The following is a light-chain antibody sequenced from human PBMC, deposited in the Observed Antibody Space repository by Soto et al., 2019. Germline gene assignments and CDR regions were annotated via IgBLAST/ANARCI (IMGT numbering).Light chain of an antibody. V-gene: IGKV1-16*01. J-gene: IGKJ5*01. Sequence: DIQMTQSPSSLSASVGDRVNITCRASQTVSSYLNWYQQKPGTVPKLLIYAASSLQSGVPSRFSGSGSGTEFTLTISSLQPDNFATYYCQQYNRYSLTFGQGTRLEIK. CDR3: QQYNRYSLT. CDR2: AAS. CDR1: QTVSSY.